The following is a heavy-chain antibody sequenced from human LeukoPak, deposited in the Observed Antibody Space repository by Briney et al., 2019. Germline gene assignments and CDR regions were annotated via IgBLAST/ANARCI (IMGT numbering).Heavy chain of an antibody. Sequence: GASVKVSCKASGYSFSNNDINWVRQTTGQGLEWMGWMSPNSGNTGCAQKFQGRITMTKNTSISTAYMELSSLRSEDTAVYYCARDQSRGYGFDYWGQGTLVTVSS. CDR3: ARDQSRGYGFDY. D-gene: IGHD5-12*01. CDR2: MSPNSGNT. J-gene: IGHJ4*02. V-gene: IGHV1-8*01. CDR1: GYSFSNND.